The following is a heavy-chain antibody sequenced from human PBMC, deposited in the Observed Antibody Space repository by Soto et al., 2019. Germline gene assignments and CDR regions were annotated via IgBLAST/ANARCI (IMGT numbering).Heavy chain of an antibody. CDR2: IIPILGIA. Sequence: SVKVSCKASGGTFSSYTISWVRQAPGQGLEWMGRIIPILGIANYAQKFQGRVTITADKSTSTAYMELSGLRSEDTAVYYCARDMGIAVAGFYYYYGMDVWGQGTTVTVSS. J-gene: IGHJ6*02. CDR1: GGTFSSYT. V-gene: IGHV1-69*04. CDR3: ARDMGIAVAGFYYYYGMDV. D-gene: IGHD6-19*01.